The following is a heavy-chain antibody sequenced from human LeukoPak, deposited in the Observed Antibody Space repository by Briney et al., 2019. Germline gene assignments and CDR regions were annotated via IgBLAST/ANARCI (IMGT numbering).Heavy chain of an antibody. CDR3: ARDLEYSSSWSLYYYYYYYMDV. V-gene: IGHV1-18*01. D-gene: IGHD6-13*01. J-gene: IGHJ6*03. Sequence: ASVKVSCKASGYTFTSYAITWVRQAPGQGLEWMGWISAYNGNTNYAQKLQGRVTMTTDTSTSTAYMELRSLRSDDTAVYYCARDLEYSSSWSLYYYYYYYMDVWGKGTTVTVSS. CDR1: GYTFTSYA. CDR2: ISAYNGNT.